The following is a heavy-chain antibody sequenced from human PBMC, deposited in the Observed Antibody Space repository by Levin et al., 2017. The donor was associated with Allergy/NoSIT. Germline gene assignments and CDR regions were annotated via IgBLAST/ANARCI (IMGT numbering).Heavy chain of an antibody. D-gene: IGHD5-12*01. J-gene: IGHJ4*02. V-gene: IGHV1-69*01. Sequence: KISCKASGGTFSSYAISWVRQAPGQGLEWMGGIIPIFGTANYAQKFQGRVTITADESTSTAYMELSSLRSEDTAVYYCATGGVATILYYFDYWGQGTLVTVSS. CDR3: ATGGVATILYYFDY. CDR1: GGTFSSYA. CDR2: IIPIFGTA.